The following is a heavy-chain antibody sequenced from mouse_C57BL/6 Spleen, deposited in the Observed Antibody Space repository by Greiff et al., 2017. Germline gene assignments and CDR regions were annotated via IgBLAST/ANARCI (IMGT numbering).Heavy chain of an antibody. CDR2: IDPSDSET. D-gene: IGHD3-3*01. J-gene: IGHJ3*01. Sequence: QVQLKQPGAELVRPGSSVKLSCKASGYTFTSYWMHWVKQRPIQGLEWIGNIDPSDSETHYNQKFKDKATLTVDKSSSTAYMQLSSLTSEDSAVYYCARRAGTDWFAYWGQGTLVTVSA. V-gene: IGHV1-52*01. CDR3: ARRAGTDWFAY. CDR1: GYTFTSYW.